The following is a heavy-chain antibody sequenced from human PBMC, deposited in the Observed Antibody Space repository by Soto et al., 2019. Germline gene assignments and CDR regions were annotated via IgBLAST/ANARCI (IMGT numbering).Heavy chain of an antibody. CDR3: TTETTNYDYFDY. V-gene: IGHV1-69*13. CDR2: IIPIFGTA. Sequence: SVKVSCKASGGTFSSYAISWVRQAPGQGLEWMGGIIPIFGTANYAQKFQGRVTITADESTSTAYMELSSLRSEDTAVYYCTTETTNYDYFDYWGQGTLVTVSS. J-gene: IGHJ4*02. CDR1: GGTFSSYA. D-gene: IGHD1-7*01.